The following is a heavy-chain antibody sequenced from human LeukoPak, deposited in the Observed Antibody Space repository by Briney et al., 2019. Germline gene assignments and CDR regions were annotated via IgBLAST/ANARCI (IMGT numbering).Heavy chain of an antibody. Sequence: SVKVSCKASGGTFSSYAISWVRQAPGQGLEWMGRIIPILGIANYAQKFQGRVTITADKSTSTAYMELSSLRSEDTAVYYCARLAVAGYNWFDPWGQGTLVTVSS. CDR1: GGTFSSYA. D-gene: IGHD6-19*01. V-gene: IGHV1-69*04. CDR3: ARLAVAGYNWFDP. J-gene: IGHJ5*02. CDR2: IIPILGIA.